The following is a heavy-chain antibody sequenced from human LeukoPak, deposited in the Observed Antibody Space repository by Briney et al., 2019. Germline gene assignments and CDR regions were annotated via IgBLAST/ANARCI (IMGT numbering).Heavy chain of an antibody. D-gene: IGHD2-2*01. Sequence: GGSLRLSCAASGFTVSSNYVSWVRQAPGKGLEWVSVIYSGGSTYYADSVKGRFTISRDNSKNTLYLQMNSLRAEDTAVYYCGGCSSTSCYFLDYWGQGTLVTVSS. V-gene: IGHV3-53*05. CDR2: IYSGGST. CDR1: GFTVSSNY. J-gene: IGHJ4*02. CDR3: GGCSSTSCYFLDY.